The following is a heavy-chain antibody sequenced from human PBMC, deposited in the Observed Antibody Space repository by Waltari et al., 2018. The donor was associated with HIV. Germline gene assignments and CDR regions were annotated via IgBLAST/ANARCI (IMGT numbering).Heavy chain of an antibody. J-gene: IGHJ5*02. CDR1: GGSISSYY. CDR2: IYYSGST. CDR3: ARGVGKFYDFWSGYYRANNWFDP. D-gene: IGHD3-3*01. Sequence: QVQLQESGPGLVTPSETLSLTCTASGGSISSYYWSWIRQPPGTGLEWIGYIYYSGSTNYNPSLKSRVTISVDTSKNQFSLKLSSVTAADTAVYYCARGVGKFYDFWSGYYRANNWFDPWGQGTLVTVSS. V-gene: IGHV4-59*01.